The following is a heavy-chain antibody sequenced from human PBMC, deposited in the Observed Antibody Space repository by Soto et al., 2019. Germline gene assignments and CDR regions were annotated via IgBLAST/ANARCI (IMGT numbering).Heavy chain of an antibody. J-gene: IGHJ5*02. CDR1: GGTFSSYA. V-gene: IGHV1-69*01. CDR3: ARGGYYYGSGSYETTQRNNNWLDP. Sequence: QVQLVQSGAEVKKPGSSVKVSCKASGGTFSSYAISWVRQAPGQGLEWMGGIIPIFGTANYAQKFQGRVTITADESTSTAYMELSSLRSEDTAVYYCARGGYYYGSGSYETTQRNNNWLDPWGQGTLVTVSS. D-gene: IGHD3-10*01. CDR2: IIPIFGTA.